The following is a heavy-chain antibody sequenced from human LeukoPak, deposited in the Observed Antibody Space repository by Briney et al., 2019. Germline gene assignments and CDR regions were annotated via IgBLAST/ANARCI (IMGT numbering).Heavy chain of an antibody. D-gene: IGHD3-10*01. CDR1: GFTFSSYW. CDR2: IKTDGSST. J-gene: IGHJ4*02. V-gene: IGHV3-74*01. CDR3: AKTSAGIRGGYFDY. Sequence: GGSLRLSCAASGFTFSSYWMHWVRQAPGKGLVWVSRIKTDGSSTDYADSVKGRFTISRDNAKNTMYLQMSSLRAEDTAVYYCAKTSAGIRGGYFDYWGQGTLVTVSS.